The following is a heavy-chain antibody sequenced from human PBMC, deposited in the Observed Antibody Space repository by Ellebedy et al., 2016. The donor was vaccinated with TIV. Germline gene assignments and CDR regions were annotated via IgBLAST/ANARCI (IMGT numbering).Heavy chain of an antibody. D-gene: IGHD3-22*01. CDR3: ARGPYYSDPSAPYAHY. J-gene: IGHJ4*02. CDR2: IWYDGSNK. V-gene: IGHV3-33*01. Sequence: GGSLRLSXAASGFTFSSYGMHWVRQAPGKGLEWVAVIWYDGSNKYYADSVKGRFTISRDNSKNTLYLQMNSLRAEDTAVYYCARGPYYSDPSAPYAHYWGQGTLVTVSS. CDR1: GFTFSSYG.